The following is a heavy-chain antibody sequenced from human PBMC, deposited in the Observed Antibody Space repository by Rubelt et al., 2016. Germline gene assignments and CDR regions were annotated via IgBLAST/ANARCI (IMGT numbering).Heavy chain of an antibody. J-gene: IGHJ4*02. V-gene: IGHV4-34*01. CDR1: GGSFSGYY. CDR3: ARLSTIAACDY. CDR2: INHSGST. D-gene: IGHD6-25*01. Sequence: QVQLQQWGAGLLKPSETLSLTCAVYGGSFSGYYWSWIRQPPGKGLEWIGEINHSGSTNYNPSLKSRVTISVDTSKNQFSLKLSSVTAADTAVYYCARLSTIAACDYWCQGTLVTVSS.